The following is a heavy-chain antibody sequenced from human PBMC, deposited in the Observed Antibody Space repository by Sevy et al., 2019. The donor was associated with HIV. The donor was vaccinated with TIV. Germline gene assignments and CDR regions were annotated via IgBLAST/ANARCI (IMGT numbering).Heavy chain of an antibody. V-gene: IGHV3-21*01. CDR2: ISGSSNYI. D-gene: IGHD3-16*01. Sequence: GGSLRLSCAASGFTFSSYNINWIRQAPGKGLEWVSSISGSSNYIYYSDSVKGRFTISRDNAKNSLYLQMNSLRAVDTAPYYCAGDRDMVTFGVGGAFDIWGQGTMVTVSS. CDR3: AGDRDMVTFGVGGAFDI. CDR1: GFTFSSYN. J-gene: IGHJ3*02.